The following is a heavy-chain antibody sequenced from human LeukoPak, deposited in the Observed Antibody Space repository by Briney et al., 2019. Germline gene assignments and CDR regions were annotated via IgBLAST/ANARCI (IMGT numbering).Heavy chain of an antibody. J-gene: IGHJ4*02. D-gene: IGHD1-26*01. CDR2: IYSGGST. CDR3: ARDLNDAGAADY. CDR1: GFTVSSNY. V-gene: IGHV3-66*01. Sequence: GGSLRLSCAASGFTVSSNYMSWVRQAPGKGLEWVSVIYSGGSTYYADSVKGRFTISRDNSKNTLYLQRNSLRGEDTAVYYCARDLNDAGAADYWGQGTLVTVSS.